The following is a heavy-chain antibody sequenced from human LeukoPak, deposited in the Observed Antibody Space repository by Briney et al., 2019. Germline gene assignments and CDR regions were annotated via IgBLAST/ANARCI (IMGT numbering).Heavy chain of an antibody. V-gene: IGHV1-24*01. CDR3: ATETLAGYYKDEYYYFMDV. J-gene: IGHJ6*03. Sequence: ASVKVSCKVSGYTLTELSMHWVRHSPGKGLEWMGAFDPEDGERIYAEKFQGRVTMTEDTSTDTAYMELRSLTSEDTAMYYCATETLAGYYKDEYYYFMDVWGKGTTVTVSS. CDR1: GYTLTELS. CDR2: FDPEDGER. D-gene: IGHD3-9*01.